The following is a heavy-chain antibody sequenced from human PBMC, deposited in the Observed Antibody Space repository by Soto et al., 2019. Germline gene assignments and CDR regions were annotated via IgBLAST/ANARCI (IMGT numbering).Heavy chain of an antibody. CDR3: VRGAWFGELALDS. J-gene: IGHJ5*01. CDR1: GGPISSGDHQ. D-gene: IGHD3-10*01. Sequence: QVQLLQSGPGLVKPSQTLSLTCTVSGGPISSGDHQWNWIRQSPGKGLEWMGPITYSGGTYSKPSLDGRSTMAVDTSNNQIFLRLTSVTAADTAVYYCVRGAWFGELALDSWGQGTLVTVSS. V-gene: IGHV4-30-4*01. CDR2: ITYSGGT.